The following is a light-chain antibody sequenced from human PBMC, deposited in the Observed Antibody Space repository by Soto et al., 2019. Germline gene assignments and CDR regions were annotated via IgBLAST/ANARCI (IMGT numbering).Light chain of an antibody. CDR3: QQYSKWPRT. CDR1: QFFGSN. Sequence: EIVMTQSPATLSVSPGERATLSCRASQFFGSNLAWYLQKPGQAPRLLIYGASTRATDVPARFSGSGSGTEFTLTISSLQSEDFAVYFCQQYSKWPRTFGPGTRVDV. CDR2: GAS. V-gene: IGKV3-15*01. J-gene: IGKJ3*01.